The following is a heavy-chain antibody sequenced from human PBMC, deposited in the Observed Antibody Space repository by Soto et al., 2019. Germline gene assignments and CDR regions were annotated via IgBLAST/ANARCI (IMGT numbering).Heavy chain of an antibody. CDR1: GYTFTGYY. Sequence: VSCKASGYTFTGYYMHWVRQAPGQGLEWMGWINPNSGGTNYAQKFQGWVTMTRDTSISTAYMELSRLRSDDTAVYYCARGQSRYYDSSGYSIDYWGQGTLVTVSS. J-gene: IGHJ4*02. V-gene: IGHV1-2*04. CDR2: INPNSGGT. CDR3: ARGQSRYYDSSGYSIDY. D-gene: IGHD3-22*01.